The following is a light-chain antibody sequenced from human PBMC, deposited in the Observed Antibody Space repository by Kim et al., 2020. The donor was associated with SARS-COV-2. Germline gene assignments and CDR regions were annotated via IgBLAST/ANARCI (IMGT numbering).Light chain of an antibody. Sequence: QSALTQPPSVSGSPGQSVTISCTGTSNDVGGYNYVSWYQQHPGKAPKLIISDVTQRPSGVPDRFSGSKSGNTASLTISGLQPEDEADYHCCSYARRKIVFGTGTKVTVL. CDR2: DVT. V-gene: IGLV2-11*01. CDR1: SNDVGGYNY. J-gene: IGLJ1*01. CDR3: CSYARRKIV.